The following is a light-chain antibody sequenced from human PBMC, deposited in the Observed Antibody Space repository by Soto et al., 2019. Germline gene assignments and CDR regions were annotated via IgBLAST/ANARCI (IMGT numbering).Light chain of an antibody. Sequence: QSVLTQPPSASGTPGQRVTISCSGSSSNIGSKVVNWYQQVSGTAPKLLIYSTNQRPSGVPDRLSGSKSGTSASLAISGLQSEDEADYYCATWDDTLDGVVFGGGTKLTVL. V-gene: IGLV1-44*01. J-gene: IGLJ2*01. CDR1: SSNIGSKV. CDR2: STN. CDR3: ATWDDTLDGVV.